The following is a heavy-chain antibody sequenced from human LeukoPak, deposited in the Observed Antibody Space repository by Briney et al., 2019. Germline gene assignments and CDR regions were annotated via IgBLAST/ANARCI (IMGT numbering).Heavy chain of an antibody. J-gene: IGHJ4*02. Sequence: GGSLRLSCAASGFTFSSYWMHWVRQAPGKGLVWVSRINTDGSSTSYADSVKGRFTISRDNAKNTLYLQMNSLRAEDTAVYYCARDKGSDYDFWSGYYYWGQGTLVTVSS. CDR2: INTDGSST. CDR3: ARDKGSDYDFWSGYYY. D-gene: IGHD3-3*01. CDR1: GFTFSSYW. V-gene: IGHV3-74*01.